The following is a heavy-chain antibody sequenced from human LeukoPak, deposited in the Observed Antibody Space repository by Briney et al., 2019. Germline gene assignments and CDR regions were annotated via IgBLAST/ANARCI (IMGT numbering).Heavy chain of an antibody. CDR3: AGSGYSGYDLNY. V-gene: IGHV4-34*01. J-gene: IGHJ4*02. D-gene: IGHD5-12*01. CDR1: GGSFSGYY. CDR2: INHSGST. Sequence: SETLSLTCAVYGGSFSGYYWCWIRQPPGKGLEWIGEINHSGSTNYNPSLKSRVTISVDTSKNQFSLKLSSVTAADTAVYYCAGSGYSGYDLNYWGQGTLVTVSS.